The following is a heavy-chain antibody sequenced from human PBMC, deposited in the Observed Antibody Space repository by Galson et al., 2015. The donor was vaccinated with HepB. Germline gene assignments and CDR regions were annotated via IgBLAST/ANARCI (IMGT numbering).Heavy chain of an antibody. CDR1: GYTYSRYG. CDR2: ISGYNGQT. V-gene: IGHV1-18*04. D-gene: IGHD2-2*01. J-gene: IGHJ4*02. Sequence: SVKVSCKASGYTYSRYGISWVRLAPGQGLEWMGWISGYNGQTDYADKFQGRVTMTIDTSTTTAYMELRSLRSDDTAVYYCARVRVVVPTAMLDYWGQGTLLTVS. CDR3: ARVRVVVPTAMLDY.